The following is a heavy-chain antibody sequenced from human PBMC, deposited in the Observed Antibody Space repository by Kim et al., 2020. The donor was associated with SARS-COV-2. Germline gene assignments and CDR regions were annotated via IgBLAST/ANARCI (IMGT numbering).Heavy chain of an antibody. CDR3: ARGGRGWWGVVSKISNYYDSSGYGMDV. D-gene: IGHD3-22*01. J-gene: IGHJ6*02. CDR1: GGSISSYY. V-gene: IGHV4-59*13. Sequence: SETLSLTCTVSGGSISSYYWSWIRQPPGKGLEWIGYIYYSGSTNYNPSLKSRVTISVDTSKNQFSLKLSSVTAADTAVYYCARGGRGWWGVVSKISNYYDSSGYGMDVWGQGTTVTVSS. CDR2: IYYSGST.